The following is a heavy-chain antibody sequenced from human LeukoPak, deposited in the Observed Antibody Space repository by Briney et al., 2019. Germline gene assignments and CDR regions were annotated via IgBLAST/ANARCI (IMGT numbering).Heavy chain of an antibody. CDR1: GFTFDDYA. D-gene: IGHD3-10*01. CDR3: ARGDGVLWFGESI. CDR2: ISWNSGRV. J-gene: IGHJ3*02. Sequence: GGSLRLSCAASGFTFDDYAMHWVRQAPGKGLEWVSGISWNSGRVDYADSVKGRFTISRDNAKDSLYLQMNSLRAEDTALYHCARGDGVLWFGESIWGQGTMVTVSS. V-gene: IGHV3-9*01.